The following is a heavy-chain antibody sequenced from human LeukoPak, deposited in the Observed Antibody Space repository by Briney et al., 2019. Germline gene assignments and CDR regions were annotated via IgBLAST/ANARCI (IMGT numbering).Heavy chain of an antibody. CDR1: GGSFSGYY. V-gene: IGHV4-34*01. D-gene: IGHD3-22*01. CDR2: INHSGST. J-gene: IGHJ4*02. CDR3: ARDSSGYSHFDY. Sequence: SETLSLTCAVYGGSFSGYYWSWIRQPPGKGLEWIGEINHSGSTNYNPSLKSRVHISVDTPKKQFSLKLSSVTAADTAVYYCARDSSGYSHFDYWGQGTLVTVSS.